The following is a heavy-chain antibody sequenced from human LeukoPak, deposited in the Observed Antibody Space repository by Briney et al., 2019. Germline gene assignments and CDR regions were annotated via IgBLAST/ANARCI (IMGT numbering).Heavy chain of an antibody. D-gene: IGHD2-21*02. CDR2: INPNSGGT. J-gene: IGHJ6*03. CDR1: GYTFTGYY. Sequence: ASVKVSCKASGYTFTGYYMHWVRQAPGQGLEWMGWINPNSGGTNYAQKFRGRVTMTRDTSISTAYMELSRLRSDDTAVYYCARDRDNLVTAISPDSYYYYYMDVWGKGTTVTVSS. CDR3: ARDRDNLVTAISPDSYYYYYMDV. V-gene: IGHV1-2*02.